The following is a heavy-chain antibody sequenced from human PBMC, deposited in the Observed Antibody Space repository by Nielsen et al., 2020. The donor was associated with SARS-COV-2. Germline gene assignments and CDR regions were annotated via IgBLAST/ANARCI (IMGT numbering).Heavy chain of an antibody. Sequence: GESLKISCAASGFTFRNLWMDWVRQVPGKGLMWVSGINPDGSFTVYADSVKGRFAVSRDNAKNTLYLQMNSLRADDTAVYYCAKGEMATRGHFAFDHWGQGTLVIVSS. CDR2: INPDGSFT. J-gene: IGHJ4*02. CDR3: AKGEMATRGHFAFDH. CDR1: GFTFRNLW. D-gene: IGHD5-24*01. V-gene: IGHV3-74*01.